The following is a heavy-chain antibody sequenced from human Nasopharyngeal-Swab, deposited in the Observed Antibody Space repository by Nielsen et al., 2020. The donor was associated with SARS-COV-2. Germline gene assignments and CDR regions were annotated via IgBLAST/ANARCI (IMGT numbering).Heavy chain of an antibody. CDR2: ISYDGSNK. CDR3: ARTDSSGYYPVTYYYYGMDV. V-gene: IGHV3-30-3*01. Sequence: WIRQPPGKGLEWVAVISYDGSNKYYADSVKGRSTISRDNSKNTLYPQMNSLRAEDTAVYYCARTDSSGYYPVTYYYYGMDVWGQGTTVTVSS. D-gene: IGHD3-22*01. J-gene: IGHJ6*02.